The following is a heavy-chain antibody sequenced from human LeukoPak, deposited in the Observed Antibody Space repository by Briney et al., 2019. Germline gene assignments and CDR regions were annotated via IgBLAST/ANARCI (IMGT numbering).Heavy chain of an antibody. D-gene: IGHD4-17*01. CDR2: ISGSGGST. Sequence: PGGSLRVSCAASGFTFNNYAMSWVRQAQGKGLEWVSTISGSGGSTDYADSVKGRFTISRDNSKNTLYLQMNSLRAEDTAVYYCAKGGGLRSSAFDVWGQGTMVTVSS. V-gene: IGHV3-23*01. CDR1: GFTFNNYA. CDR3: AKGGGLRSSAFDV. J-gene: IGHJ3*01.